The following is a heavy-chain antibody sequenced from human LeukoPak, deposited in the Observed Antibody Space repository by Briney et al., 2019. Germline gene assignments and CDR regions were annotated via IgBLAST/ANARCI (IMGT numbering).Heavy chain of an antibody. CDR2: IYYSGST. V-gene: IGHV4-39*01. CDR1: GGSISSSSYY. J-gene: IGHJ5*02. D-gene: IGHD6-13*01. Sequence: SETLSLTCTVSGGSISSSSYYWGWIRQPPGKGLEWIGSIYYSGSTYYKPSLKSRVTISVDTSKNQFSLKLSSVTAADTAVYYCARVGVQQQLDYNWFDPWGQGTLVTVSS. CDR3: ARVGVQQQLDYNWFDP.